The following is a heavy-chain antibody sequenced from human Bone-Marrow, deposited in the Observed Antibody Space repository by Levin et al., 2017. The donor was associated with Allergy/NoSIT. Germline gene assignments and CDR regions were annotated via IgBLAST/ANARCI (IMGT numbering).Heavy chain of an antibody. CDR2: INPSGGST. CDR3: AVDYESSGYSGY. Sequence: GESLKISCKASGYTFTSYYMHWVRQAPGQGLEWMGIINPSGGSTSYAQKFQGRVTMTRDTSTSTVYMELSSLRSEDTAVYYCAVDYESSGYSGYWGQGTLVTVSS. CDR1: GYTFTSYY. D-gene: IGHD3-22*01. J-gene: IGHJ4*02. V-gene: IGHV1-46*01.